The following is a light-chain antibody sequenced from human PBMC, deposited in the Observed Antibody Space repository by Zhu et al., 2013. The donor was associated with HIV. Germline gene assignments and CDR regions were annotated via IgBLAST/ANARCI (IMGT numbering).Light chain of an antibody. CDR1: QGVSSY. CDR3: QQTYIAPWT. J-gene: IGKJ1*01. V-gene: IGKV1D-8*03. CDR2: GAS. Sequence: VIWMTQSPSLLSASTGDRVTITCRVSQGVSSYLTWYQQKPGKAPELLIYGASTLESGVPSRFSGSGSGTDFTLTINSLQPEDFATYYCQQTYIAPWTFGQGTKVEIK.